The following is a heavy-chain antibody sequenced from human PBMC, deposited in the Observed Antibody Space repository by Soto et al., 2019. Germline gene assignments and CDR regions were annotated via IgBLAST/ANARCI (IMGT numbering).Heavy chain of an antibody. CDR3: ARSDHTIRGLMDV. CDR1: GFSLSTSGMC. V-gene: IGHV2-70*12. D-gene: IGHD2-2*01. J-gene: IGHJ6*02. CDR2: IDWVDDK. Sequence: SGPTLVNPTQTRTLTCTFSGFSLSTSGMCVNWIRQPPGKALEWLALIDWVDDKFYSTSLKTRLTISKDTSKHQVVLTMTNTDPVDTATYYWARSDHTIRGLMDVWAQGPTVTVSS.